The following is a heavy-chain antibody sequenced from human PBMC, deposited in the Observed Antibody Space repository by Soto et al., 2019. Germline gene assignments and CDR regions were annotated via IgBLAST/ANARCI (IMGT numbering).Heavy chain of an antibody. J-gene: IGHJ1*01. CDR1: GDSVSSNSAA. V-gene: IGHV6-1*01. CDR2: TYYRSKWYN. CDR3: AKGDSPTGFLAEYFQH. Sequence: PSQTLSLTCAISGDSVSSNSAAWNWIRQSPSRGLEWLGRTYYRSKWYNDYAVSVKSRITINPDTSKNQFSLQLNSVTPEDTAVYYCAKGDSPTGFLAEYFQHWGQGTLVTVSS.